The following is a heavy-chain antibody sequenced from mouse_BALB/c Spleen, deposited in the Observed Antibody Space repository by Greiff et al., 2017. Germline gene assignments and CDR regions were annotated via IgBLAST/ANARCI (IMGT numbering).Heavy chain of an antibody. Sequence: VQLKESGPGLVAPSQSLSITCTVSGFSLTSYDISWIRQPPGKGLEWLGVIWTGGGTNYNSAFMSRLSISKDNSKSQVFLKMNSLQTDDTAIYYCVRVITTATWYFDVWGAGTTVTVSS. D-gene: IGHD1-2*01. V-gene: IGHV2-9-2*01. J-gene: IGHJ1*01. CDR2: IWTGGGT. CDR3: VRVITTATWYFDV. CDR1: GFSLTSYD.